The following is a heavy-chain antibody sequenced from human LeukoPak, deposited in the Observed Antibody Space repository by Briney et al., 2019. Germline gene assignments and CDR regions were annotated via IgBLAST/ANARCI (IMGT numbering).Heavy chain of an antibody. CDR1: GFTFDDYG. V-gene: IGHV3-48*02. Sequence: GGSLRLSCAASGFTFDDYGMNWVRQAPGKGLEWVSYISSSSSTIYYADSVKGRFTISRDNAKNSLYLQINSLRDEDTAVYYCARGKYNSDYWGQGTLVTVSS. D-gene: IGHD1-1*01. J-gene: IGHJ4*02. CDR3: ARGKYNSDY. CDR2: ISSSSSTI.